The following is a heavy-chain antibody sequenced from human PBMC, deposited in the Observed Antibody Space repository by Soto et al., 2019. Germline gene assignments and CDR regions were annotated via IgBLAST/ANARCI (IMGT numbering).Heavy chain of an antibody. D-gene: IGHD2-21*02. CDR3: ARDQGVVLTADKLVDP. CDR2: IFSSGST. Sequence: SETLSLTCTVSGGSITDYSWVWIRQPAGKGLEWIGRIFSSGSTNYNPSLKGRITMSLETSKNQFSLKLNSATATDTAVYFCARDQGVVLTADKLVDPWGQAIMVTVYS. CDR1: GGSITDYS. J-gene: IGHJ5*02. V-gene: IGHV4-4*07.